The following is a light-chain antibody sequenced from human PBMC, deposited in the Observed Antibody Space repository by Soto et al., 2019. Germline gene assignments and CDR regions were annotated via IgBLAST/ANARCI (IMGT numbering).Light chain of an antibody. J-gene: IGKJ5*01. CDR3: QQYGYYPIT. CDR2: AAS. V-gene: IGKV3-20*01. CDR1: QSVSRSH. Sequence: PGERATLSCSASQSVSRSHLDWYQHKPGQAPSLLIYAASSRATGSPERFSGGGSGTDFTLTISRLEPEDFAVYYCQQYGYYPITFGQGTRLEIK.